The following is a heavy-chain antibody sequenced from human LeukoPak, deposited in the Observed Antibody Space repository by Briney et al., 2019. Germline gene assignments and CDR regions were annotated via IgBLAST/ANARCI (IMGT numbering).Heavy chain of an antibody. V-gene: IGHV1-2*02. J-gene: IGHJ4*02. CDR1: GDTFSTYV. CDR2: INPNSGGT. Sequence: ASVKVSCKASGDTFSTYVFTWVRQAPGQGLEWMGWINPNSGGTNYAQKFQGRVTMTRDTSISTAYMELSRLRSDDTAVYYCARVRRISGYYYVWGQGTLVTVSS. CDR3: ARVRRISGYYYV. D-gene: IGHD3-22*01.